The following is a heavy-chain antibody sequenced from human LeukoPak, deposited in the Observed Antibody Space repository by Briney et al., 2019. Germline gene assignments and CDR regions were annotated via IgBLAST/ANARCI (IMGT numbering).Heavy chain of an antibody. CDR1: STYA. CDR2: FSGSGGNT. CDR3: AKSGLNRFDY. D-gene: IGHD2-15*01. Sequence: GGSLRLSCAASSTYAMSWVRQAPGKGLEWVSAFSGSGGNTYYADSVKGRFTISRDNSKNTLYLQMNSLRAEDTAVYYCAKSGLNRFDYWGQGTLVTVSS. J-gene: IGHJ4*02. V-gene: IGHV3-23*01.